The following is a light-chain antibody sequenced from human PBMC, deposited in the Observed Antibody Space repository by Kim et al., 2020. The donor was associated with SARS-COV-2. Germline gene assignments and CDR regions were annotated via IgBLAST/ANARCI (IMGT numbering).Light chain of an antibody. CDR2: EVS. Sequence: QSITISCTGTSSDVGSYNLVSWYQQHPGKAPKLMIYEVSKRPSGVSNRFSGSKSGNTASLTISGLQAEDEADYYCCSYAGSSTSVLFGGGTQLTVL. CDR1: SSDVGSYNL. V-gene: IGLV2-23*02. CDR3: CSYAGSSTSVL. J-gene: IGLJ2*01.